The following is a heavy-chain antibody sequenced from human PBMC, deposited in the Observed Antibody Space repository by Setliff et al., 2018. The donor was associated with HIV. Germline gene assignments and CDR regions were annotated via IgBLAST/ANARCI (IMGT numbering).Heavy chain of an antibody. V-gene: IGHV3-7*03. D-gene: IGHD6-19*01. J-gene: IGHJ4*02. CDR2: INPDSTAT. Sequence: TGGSLRLSCTASGFTFSASWMTWVRQAPGKGLEWVALINPDSTATYYMDSVKGRFTISRDNPKNSLYLQMTSLRSDDTALYYCARTLYSSFSSFDYWGQGTLVTVSS. CDR1: GFTFSASW. CDR3: ARTLYSSFSSFDY.